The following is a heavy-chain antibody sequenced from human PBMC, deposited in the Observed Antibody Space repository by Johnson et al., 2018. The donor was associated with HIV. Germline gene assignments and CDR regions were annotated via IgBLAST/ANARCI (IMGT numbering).Heavy chain of an antibody. V-gene: IGHV3-30*02. CDR3: AKGGPVLQFLEWLPGRAFDI. Sequence: QVQLVESGGALVQPGGSLRLSCAASGFTFSSYWMHWVRQAPGKGLVWVAFIRYDGSNKYYADSVKGRFTISRDNSKNTLYLQMNSLRAEDTAVYYCAKGGPVLQFLEWLPGRAFDIWGQGTIVTVSS. J-gene: IGHJ3*02. CDR2: IRYDGSNK. CDR1: GFTFSSYW. D-gene: IGHD3-3*01.